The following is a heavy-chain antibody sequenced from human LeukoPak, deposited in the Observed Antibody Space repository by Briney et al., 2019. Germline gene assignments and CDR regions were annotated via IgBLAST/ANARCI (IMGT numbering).Heavy chain of an antibody. CDR2: IYSGGST. V-gene: IGHV3-53*04. D-gene: IGHD3-22*01. CDR1: GFTVSSNY. Sequence: PGGSLRLSCAASGFTVSSNYMSWVRQAPGKALEWVSVIYSGGSTYYADSVKGRFTISRHNSKNTLYLQMNSLRAEDTAVYYCAREQGYYDSSGYYNWFDPWGQGTLVTVSS. CDR3: AREQGYYDSSGYYNWFDP. J-gene: IGHJ5*02.